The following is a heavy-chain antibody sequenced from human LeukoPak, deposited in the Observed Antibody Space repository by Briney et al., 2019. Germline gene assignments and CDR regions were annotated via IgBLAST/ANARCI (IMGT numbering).Heavy chain of an antibody. J-gene: IGHJ4*02. D-gene: IGHD2-2*01. Sequence: SETLSLTCAVYGGSFSGYYWSWIRQPPGKGLEWIGEIFHSGSTNYNPSLKSRVTMSVDKSKNQFSLNLTSVTAADTAVYFCARAPRAYCSTTGSCFQDYWGQGTLVTVPS. CDR3: ARAPRAYCSTTGSCFQDY. CDR1: GGSFSGYY. V-gene: IGHV4-34*12. CDR2: IFHSGST.